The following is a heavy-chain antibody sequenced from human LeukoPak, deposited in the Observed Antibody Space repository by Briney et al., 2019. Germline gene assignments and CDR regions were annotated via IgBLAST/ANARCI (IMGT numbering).Heavy chain of an antibody. CDR1: GFTFSSYW. CDR2: IKQDGSEK. D-gene: IGHD3-16*02. J-gene: IGHJ4*02. CDR3: AKAAQMITFGGVIVHRYYFDY. V-gene: IGHV3-7*03. Sequence: GGSLRLSCAASGFTFSSYWMSWVRQAPGKGLEWVANIKQDGSEKYYVDSVKGRFTISRDNSKNTLYLQMNSLRAEDTAVYYCAKAAQMITFGGVIVHRYYFDYWGQGTLVTVSS.